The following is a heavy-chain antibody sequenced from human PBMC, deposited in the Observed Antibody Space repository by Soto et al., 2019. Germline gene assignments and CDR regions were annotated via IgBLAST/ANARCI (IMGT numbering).Heavy chain of an antibody. Sequence: GGSLRLSCAASGFTFSSYAMHWVRQAPGKGLEWVAVISYDGSNKYYADSVKGRFTISRDNSKNTLYLQMNSLRAEDTAVYYCARDLYYDFWSGSLEPYYYGMDVWGQGTTVTVSS. D-gene: IGHD3-3*01. J-gene: IGHJ6*02. CDR2: ISYDGSNK. CDR3: ARDLYYDFWSGSLEPYYYGMDV. V-gene: IGHV3-30-3*01. CDR1: GFTFSSYA.